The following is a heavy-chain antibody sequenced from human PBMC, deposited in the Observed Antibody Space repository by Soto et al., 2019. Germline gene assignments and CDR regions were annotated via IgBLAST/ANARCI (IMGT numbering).Heavy chain of an antibody. J-gene: IGHJ4*02. V-gene: IGHV3-30*02. D-gene: IGHD3-22*01. Sequence: PGGSLRLSCAASGFTLSSYWRSWVRQAPGRGLEWVANTNYADSVKGRFTFSRDNSKDTVYLQMNSLRAEDTAVYYCAKDTYYYSSSGYYVFDSWGQGTLVTVSS. CDR1: GFTLSSYW. CDR2: T. CDR3: AKDTYYYSSSGYYVFDS.